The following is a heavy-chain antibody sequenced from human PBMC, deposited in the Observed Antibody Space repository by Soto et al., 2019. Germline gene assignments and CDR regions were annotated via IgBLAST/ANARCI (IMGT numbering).Heavy chain of an antibody. J-gene: IGHJ3*02. Sequence: QVQLVESGGGVVQPGRSLRLSCAASGFTFSSYGMHWVRQAPGKGLEWVAVIWYDGSNKYYADSVKGRFTISRDNSKNTLYLQMNSLRAEDTAVYYCARATPHYYDSSGYADAFDIWGQGTMVTVSS. D-gene: IGHD3-22*01. CDR2: IWYDGSNK. CDR3: ARATPHYYDSSGYADAFDI. CDR1: GFTFSSYG. V-gene: IGHV3-33*01.